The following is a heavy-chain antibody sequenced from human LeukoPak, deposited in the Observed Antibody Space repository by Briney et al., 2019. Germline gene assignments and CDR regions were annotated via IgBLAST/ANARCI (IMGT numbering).Heavy chain of an antibody. J-gene: IGHJ5*02. CDR1: GFTFSSDW. CDR2: IKQDGSEK. V-gene: IGHV3-7*03. CDR3: ARDPHGGGVNP. Sequence: HPGGTLSLSCAASGFTFSSDWMSWGRQAPGGGVEGGADIKQDGSEKYYVESVKGRFTISRDNAKNSLYLQMNSLRAEDTAVYYCARDPHGGGVNPWGHGTLVTVSS. D-gene: IGHD3-16*01.